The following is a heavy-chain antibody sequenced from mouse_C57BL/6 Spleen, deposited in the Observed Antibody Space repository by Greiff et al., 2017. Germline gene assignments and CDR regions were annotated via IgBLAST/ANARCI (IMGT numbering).Heavy chain of an antibody. V-gene: IGHV1-52*01. J-gene: IGHJ3*01. CDR2: IDPSDSET. CDR3: EKRLCIAASDFAY. Sequence: QVQLQQPGAELVRPGASVKLSCKASGYTFTSYWMHWVKQRPIQGLEWIGNIDPSDSETHYNQKFKDKATLTVDKSSSTAYMQLSSLTSEDSAVYYWEKRLCIAASDFAYWGQGTLVTVSA. D-gene: IGHD6-5*01. CDR1: GYTFTSYW.